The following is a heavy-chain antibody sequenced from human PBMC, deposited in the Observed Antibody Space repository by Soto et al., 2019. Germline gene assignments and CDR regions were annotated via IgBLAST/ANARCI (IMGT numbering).Heavy chain of an antibody. Sequence: QVQLVESGGGVVQPGRSLRLSCAASGFTFSSYGMHWVRQAPGKGLEWVAVISYDGSNKYYADSVKGRFTISRDNSKNXLXXQMNSLRAEDTAVYYCAKGAPYYGSGSYYSYYFDYWGQGTLVTVSS. J-gene: IGHJ4*02. CDR1: GFTFSSYG. D-gene: IGHD3-10*01. V-gene: IGHV3-30*18. CDR3: AKGAPYYGSGSYYSYYFDY. CDR2: ISYDGSNK.